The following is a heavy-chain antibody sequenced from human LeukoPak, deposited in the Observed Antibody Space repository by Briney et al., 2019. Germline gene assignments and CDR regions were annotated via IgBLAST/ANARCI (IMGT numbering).Heavy chain of an antibody. CDR1: GFTFSSYA. CDR2: ISGSSSTI. Sequence: GGSLRLSCAASGFTFSSYAMNWVRQAPGKGLEWVSYISGSSSTIHYADSVKGRFTISRDNAKNSPYLQMNSLRDEDTAVYYCVRDRGYSGYDLLYWGQGTLVTVSS. D-gene: IGHD5-12*01. J-gene: IGHJ4*02. V-gene: IGHV3-48*02. CDR3: VRDRGYSGYDLLY.